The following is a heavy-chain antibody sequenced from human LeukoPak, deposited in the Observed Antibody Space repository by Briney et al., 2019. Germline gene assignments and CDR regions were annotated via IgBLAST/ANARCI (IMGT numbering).Heavy chain of an antibody. CDR2: IYSGDSEI. CDR3: ARHKGFDY. J-gene: IGHJ4*02. Sequence: GESLKISCQGSGYSFTSYWIAWGRQMPGKGLGGMGIIYSGDSEIRYSPTFQGQVSISVDKSISTAYLQWSSLKASDTAMYYCARHKGFDYWGQGTLVTVSS. CDR1: GYSFTSYW. V-gene: IGHV5-51*01.